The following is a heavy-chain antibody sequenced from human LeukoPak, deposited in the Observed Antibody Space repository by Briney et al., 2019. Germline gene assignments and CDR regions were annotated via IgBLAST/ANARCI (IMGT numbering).Heavy chain of an antibody. V-gene: IGHV4-30-4*01. D-gene: IGHD3-10*01. Sequence: PSQTLSLTCTVSGGSISSGDYYWSWIRQPPGKGLEWIGEIYHSGSTNYNPSLKGRVTISVDKSKNQFSLKLSFVTAADTAVYYCARDAVRGVYSDYWGQGTLVTVSS. CDR3: ARDAVRGVYSDY. J-gene: IGHJ4*02. CDR2: IYHSGST. CDR1: GGSISSGDYY.